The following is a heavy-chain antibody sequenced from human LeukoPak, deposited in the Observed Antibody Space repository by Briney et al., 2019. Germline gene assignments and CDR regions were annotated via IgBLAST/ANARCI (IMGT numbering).Heavy chain of an antibody. CDR2: ISGSAAIT. CDR3: ARYCTFRACSGTKFDY. J-gene: IGHJ4*02. CDR1: GFSGFTFSHYG. V-gene: IGHV3-48*04. Sequence: GGSLRLSCAASGFSGFTFSHYGMNWVRQAPGKGLEWVSGISGSAAITYYADSVKGRFTISRDNAKNSLYLQMNSLRAEDTAIYYCARYCTFRACSGTKFDYWGRGTLVTVSS. D-gene: IGHD1-1*01.